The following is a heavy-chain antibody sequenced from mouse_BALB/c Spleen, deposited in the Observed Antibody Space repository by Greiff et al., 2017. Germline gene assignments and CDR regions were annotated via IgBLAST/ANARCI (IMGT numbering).Heavy chain of an antibody. V-gene: IGHV1-55*01. J-gene: IGHJ3*01. D-gene: IGHD2-4*01. CDR2: IYPGSGST. Sequence: VQLQQPGAELVKPGTSVKLSCKASGYNFTSYWINWVKLRPGQGLEWIGDIYPGSGSTNYNEKFKSKATLTVDTSSSTAYMQLSSLASEDSALYYCARTDTMITFAYWGQGTLVTVSA. CDR3: ARTDTMITFAY. CDR1: GYNFTSYW.